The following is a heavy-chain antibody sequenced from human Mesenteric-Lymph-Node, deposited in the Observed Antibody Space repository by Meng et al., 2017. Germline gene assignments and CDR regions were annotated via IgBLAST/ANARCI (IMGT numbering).Heavy chain of an antibody. J-gene: IGHJ4*02. Sequence: GESLKISCAASGFTFSGYAMSWVRQAPGRGLDWVSAISGSGGSTYYADSVKGRFTISRDNSQNTLYLQMNSLRAEDTAVYYCAKDREGATKTLGYWGQGTLVTVSS. CDR2: ISGSGGST. CDR1: GFTFSGYA. CDR3: AKDREGATKTLGY. D-gene: IGHD1-26*01. V-gene: IGHV3-23*01.